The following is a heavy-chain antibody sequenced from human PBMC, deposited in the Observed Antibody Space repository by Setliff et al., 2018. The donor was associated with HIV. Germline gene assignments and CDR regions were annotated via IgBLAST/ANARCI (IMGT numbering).Heavy chain of an antibody. CDR1: GGTSSTYA. Sequence: GASVKVSCKASGGTSSTYAINWVRQAHGQGLEWMGQFIPVLDITNYAQKFQGTVTINADKSTNTMYLELRSLRPEDTDMYYCAGPRGDEAFDVWGQGTMVTVSS. J-gene: IGHJ3*01. CDR3: AGPRGDEAFDV. D-gene: IGHD3-10*01. V-gene: IGHV1-69*10. CDR2: FIPVLDIT.